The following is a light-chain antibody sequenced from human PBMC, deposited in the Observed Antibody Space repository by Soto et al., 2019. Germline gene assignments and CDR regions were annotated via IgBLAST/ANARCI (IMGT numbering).Light chain of an antibody. J-gene: IGKJ1*01. CDR3: QQYGSSPGT. Sequence: EIVLTQSPGTLSLSPGERATLSCRASQSVSSSYLAWYQQKPGQAPRLLIFAASSRATGIPDRFSGSGSGTDFTLTISRLEPEDFAVYYCQQYGSSPGTCGQGTKVDIK. V-gene: IGKV3-20*01. CDR2: AAS. CDR1: QSVSSSY.